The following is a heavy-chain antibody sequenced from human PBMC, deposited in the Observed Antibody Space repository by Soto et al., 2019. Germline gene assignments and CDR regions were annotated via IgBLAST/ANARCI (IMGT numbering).Heavy chain of an antibody. V-gene: IGHV1-69*06. D-gene: IGHD2-21*02. CDR2: IIPIFGTA. CDR1: LSTFRSCA. J-gene: IGHJ4*02. Sequence: SLQVCCQDSLSTFRSCAISRVRQAPGQGLEWMGGIIPIFGTANYAQKFQGRVTITADKSTSTAYMELSSLRSEDTAVDYCARGYGGNSGSFDYWGQGSLVT. CDR3: ARGYGGNSGSFDY.